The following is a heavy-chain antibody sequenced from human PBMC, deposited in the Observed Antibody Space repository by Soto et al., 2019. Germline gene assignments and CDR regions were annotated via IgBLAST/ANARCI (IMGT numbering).Heavy chain of an antibody. CDR2: IYWDDDK. Sequence: RQPPGKALEWLALIYWDDDKRYSPSLKSRLTITKDTSKNQVVLTMTNMDPVDTATYYCAHRQRTVYFDYWGQGTLVTVSS. J-gene: IGHJ4*02. V-gene: IGHV2-5*02. D-gene: IGHD4-17*01. CDR3: AHRQRTVYFDY.